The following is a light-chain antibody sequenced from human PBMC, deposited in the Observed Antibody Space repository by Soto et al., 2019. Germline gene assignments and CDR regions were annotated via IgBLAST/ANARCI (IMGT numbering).Light chain of an antibody. V-gene: IGKV3-20*01. J-gene: IGKJ1*01. CDR3: QQYGSSPPWT. CDR1: QSISSSF. Sequence: EIVLTQSPDTLSLSPGDRATLSCRASQSISSSFFAWYQQRPGQAPRLLFYGASNRATGIPDRFSGSGSGTDFTLTISRLEPEDFAVYYCQQYGSSPPWTFGQGTKVEIK. CDR2: GAS.